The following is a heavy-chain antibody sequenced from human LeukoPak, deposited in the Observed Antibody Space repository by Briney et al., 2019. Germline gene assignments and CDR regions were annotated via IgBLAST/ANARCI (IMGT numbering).Heavy chain of an antibody. V-gene: IGHV4-34*01. D-gene: IGHD3-10*01. CDR2: INHSGST. J-gene: IGHJ6*02. Sequence: PSETLSLTCAVYGGSFSGYYWSWIRQPPGKGLEWIGEINHSGSTNYNPSLKSRVTISVDTSKNQFSLKLSSVTAADTAVYCCARAPRTGRYYYYGMDVWGQGTTVTVSS. CDR1: GGSFSGYY. CDR3: ARAPRTGRYYYYGMDV.